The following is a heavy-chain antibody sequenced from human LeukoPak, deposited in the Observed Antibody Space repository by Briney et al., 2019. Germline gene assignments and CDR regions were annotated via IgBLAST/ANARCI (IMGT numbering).Heavy chain of an antibody. J-gene: IGHJ6*03. Sequence: PGGSLRLSCAASGFTVSSNYMSWVRQAPGKGLVWVSRIKTDGSNYYADSVKGRFTISRDNAKNTLYLEMNSLRAEDTAMYYCARGGYGYYYMDVWGKGTTVTVSS. CDR3: ARGGYGYYYMDV. V-gene: IGHV3-74*01. CDR1: GFTVSSNY. D-gene: IGHD5-12*01. CDR2: IKTDGSN.